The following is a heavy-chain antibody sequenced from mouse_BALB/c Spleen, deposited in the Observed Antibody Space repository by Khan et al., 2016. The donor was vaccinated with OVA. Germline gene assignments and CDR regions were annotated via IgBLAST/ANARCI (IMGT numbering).Heavy chain of an antibody. D-gene: IGHD2-10*01. CDR2: INTYTGDP. CDR3: ARPPYFSYTLDY. Sequence: QIQLLQSGPELKKPGATVKISCKASGYTFTNYGMNWVKQSPGKALKWMGWINTYTGDPTYADDFKGQFAFSLETSSSTAYLQLNNLTSEDTARDFCARPPYFSYTLDYWGQGTSVTVSS. V-gene: IGHV9-3-1*01. J-gene: IGHJ4*01. CDR1: GYTFTNYG.